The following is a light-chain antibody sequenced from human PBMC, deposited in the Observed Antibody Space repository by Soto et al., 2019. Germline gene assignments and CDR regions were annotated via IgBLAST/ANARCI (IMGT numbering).Light chain of an antibody. J-gene: IGLJ3*02. CDR3: QSYDSSLSGSV. CDR1: SSNIGASYA. CDR2: GNS. V-gene: IGLV1-40*01. Sequence: QSVLTQPPSVSGAPGQRVTISCTGSSSNIGASYAVHWYQQLPGTAPKLLIYGNSNRPSGVPDRFSGSKSDTSASLAITGLQAEDEADYYCQSYDSSLSGSVFGGGTKLTVL.